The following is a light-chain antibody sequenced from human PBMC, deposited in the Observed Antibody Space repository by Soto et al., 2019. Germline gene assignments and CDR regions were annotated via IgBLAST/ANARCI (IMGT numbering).Light chain of an antibody. CDR3: SSYRSSITYV. Sequence: QSVLTQPASVSGSPGQSITISFTGTSSDVGGYNYVSWYQQHPGKAPKLMIYEVTNRPSGVSNRFSGSKSGNTASLTISGLRAEDEADYYCSSYRSSITYVFGTGTKVTVL. J-gene: IGLJ1*01. CDR2: EVT. V-gene: IGLV2-14*01. CDR1: SSDVGGYNY.